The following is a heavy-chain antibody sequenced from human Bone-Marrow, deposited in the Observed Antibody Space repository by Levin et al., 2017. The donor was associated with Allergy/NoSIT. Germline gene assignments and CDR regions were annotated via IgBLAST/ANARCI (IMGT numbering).Heavy chain of an antibody. CDR3: TRDRTGTYLYYGMDV. J-gene: IGHJ6*02. CDR1: GFTLTTYD. V-gene: IGHV3-48*03. CDR2: ISYSGSTM. D-gene: IGHD3-16*01. Sequence: GESLKISCAASGFTLTTYDMNWVRQAPGKGLEWLSYISYSGSTMYYADSVKGRFTISRDNAKNSLYLQMNSLRAEDTAVYYCTRDRTGTYLYYGMDVWGQGTTVTVSS.